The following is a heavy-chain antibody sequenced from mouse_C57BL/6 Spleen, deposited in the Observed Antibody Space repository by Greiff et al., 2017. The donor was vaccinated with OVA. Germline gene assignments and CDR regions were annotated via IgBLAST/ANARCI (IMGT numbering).Heavy chain of an antibody. J-gene: IGHJ3*01. D-gene: IGHD4-1*01. CDR3: TTDWDVGFAY. CDR2: ISSGGDYI. Sequence: EVQLVESGAGLVKPGGSLKLSCAASGFTFSSYAMSWVRQPPETRLEWVAYISSGGDYIYYADTVKGRFTISRDNARNTLYLQMSSLKSEDTAMYYCTTDWDVGFAYWGQGTLVTVSA. CDR1: GFTFSSYA. V-gene: IGHV5-9-1*02.